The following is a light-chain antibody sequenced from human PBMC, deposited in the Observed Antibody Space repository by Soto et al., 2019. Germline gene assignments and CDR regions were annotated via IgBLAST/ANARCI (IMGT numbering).Light chain of an antibody. CDR3: QSYDSGLSGSDV. J-gene: IGLJ1*01. Sequence: QSVLTQPPSVSGAPGQGVTISCTGSSSNIGAGYDVHWYQQLPGTAPKLLIYVNTNRPSGVPDRFSGSKSGTSASLAITGLQAEDEADYYCQSYDSGLSGSDVFGTGTKLTVL. V-gene: IGLV1-40*01. CDR2: VNT. CDR1: SSNIGAGYD.